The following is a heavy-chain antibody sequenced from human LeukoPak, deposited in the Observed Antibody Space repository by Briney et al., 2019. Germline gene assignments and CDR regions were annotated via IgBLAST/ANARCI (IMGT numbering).Heavy chain of an antibody. CDR1: GGTFSSYA. CDR2: IIPIFGTA. V-gene: IGHV1-69*13. D-gene: IGHD2-21*01. J-gene: IGHJ6*03. Sequence: SVKVSCKASGGTFSSYAISWVRPAPGQGLEWMGGIIPIFGTANYAQKFQGRVTITADESTSTAYMELSSLRSEDTAVYYCARLIIPPYYMDVWGKGTTVTVSS. CDR3: ARLIIPPYYMDV.